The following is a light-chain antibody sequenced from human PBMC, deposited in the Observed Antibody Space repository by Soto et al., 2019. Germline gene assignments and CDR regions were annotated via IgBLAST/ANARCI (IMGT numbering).Light chain of an antibody. J-gene: IGKJ4*01. CDR2: GAS. Sequence: EIVMTQSPATLSVSPGERATLSCRASQSVSIKLAWYQQKPGQAPRLLVYGASTRATGIADRFSGGGSGTDFTLTISSPEPEDFVVYYCQQRSNWLTFGGGTKVDI. CDR1: QSVSIK. V-gene: IGKV3-15*01. CDR3: QQRSNWLT.